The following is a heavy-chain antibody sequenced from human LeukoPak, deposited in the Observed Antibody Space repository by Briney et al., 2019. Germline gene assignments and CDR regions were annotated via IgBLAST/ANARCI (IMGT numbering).Heavy chain of an antibody. Sequence: PGGSLRLSCAASGFTFSSYEMNWVRQAPGKGLEWVSAISGSGGSTYYADSVKGRFTISRDNSKNTLYLQMNSLRAEDTAVYYCAKEFNDILTGYYKVDIFDIWGQGTMVTVSS. J-gene: IGHJ3*02. CDR1: GFTFSSYE. CDR3: AKEFNDILTGYYKVDIFDI. V-gene: IGHV3-23*01. CDR2: ISGSGGST. D-gene: IGHD3-9*01.